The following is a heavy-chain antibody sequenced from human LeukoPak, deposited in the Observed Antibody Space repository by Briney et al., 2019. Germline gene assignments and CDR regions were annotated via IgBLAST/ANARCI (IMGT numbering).Heavy chain of an antibody. Sequence: SVKVSCKASGYTFTSYDINWVRQAPGQGLEWMGGIIPIFGTANYAQKFQGRVTITTDESTSTAYMELSSLRSEDTAVYYCAREGYYGSGSHDAFDIWGQGTMVTVSS. J-gene: IGHJ3*02. CDR3: AREGYYGSGSHDAFDI. V-gene: IGHV1-69*05. CDR1: GYTFTSYD. D-gene: IGHD3-10*01. CDR2: IIPIFGTA.